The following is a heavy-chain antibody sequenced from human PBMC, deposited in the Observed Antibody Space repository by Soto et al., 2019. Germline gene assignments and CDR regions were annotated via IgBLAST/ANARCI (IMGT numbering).Heavy chain of an antibody. D-gene: IGHD3-16*01. Sequence: QLQLQESGPGLVKPSETLSRTCSVSGVSISSDSYYWAWIRQTTGKGLEWIGSIFYSGNTYYNPSLESRVMISVDTSKNQLSLKLSSVTAADTAVYHCARSALGLPTLKILEYWSQGTPVTVAS. J-gene: IGHJ4*02. CDR3: ARSALGLPTLKILEY. CDR2: IFYSGNT. CDR1: GVSISSDSYY. V-gene: IGHV4-39*01.